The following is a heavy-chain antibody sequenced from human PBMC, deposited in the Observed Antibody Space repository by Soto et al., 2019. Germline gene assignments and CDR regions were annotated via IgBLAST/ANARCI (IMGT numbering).Heavy chain of an antibody. CDR2: ITDNGGRT. J-gene: IGHJ4*02. D-gene: IGHD4-17*01. CDR1: GFTFSRDG. Sequence: GGSLRLSCAASGFTFSRDGMSWVRQAPGKGLEWVSLITDNGGRTYYADSVKGRFTISRDNSKNTLFLQMNSLRAEDTAVYYCAKERATTTAFDYWDQGVLVTVSS. V-gene: IGHV3-23*01. CDR3: AKERATTTAFDY.